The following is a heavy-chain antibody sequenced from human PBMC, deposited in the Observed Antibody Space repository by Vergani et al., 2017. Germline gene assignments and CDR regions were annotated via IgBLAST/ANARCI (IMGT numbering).Heavy chain of an antibody. CDR1: GFTLGDYA. Sequence: EVHLVESGGGLVQPGRSLRLSCSGSGFTLGDYAMTWVRQAPGKGLEWVSTINIGGRTSYADSVKGRLTLTRDDSKNTLHLQMNSLRPEDTAVYYCARGMTTETTDLDGFDIWGRGTMVSVSS. CDR2: INIGGRT. D-gene: IGHD4-17*01. J-gene: IGHJ3*02. V-gene: IGHV3-66*02. CDR3: ARGMTTETTDLDGFDI.